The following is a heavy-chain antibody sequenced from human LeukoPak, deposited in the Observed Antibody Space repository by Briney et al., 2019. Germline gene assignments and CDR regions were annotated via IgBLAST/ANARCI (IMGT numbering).Heavy chain of an antibody. CDR3: AKALPFKGNYRETLIDY. CDR1: GFTFDDYA. V-gene: IGHV3-43D*03. CDR2: ISWDGGST. Sequence: GGSLRLSCAASGFTFDDYAMHWVRQAPGKGLEWVSLISWDGGSTYYADSVKGRFTISRDNSKNSLYLQMNSLRAEDTALYYCAKALPFKGNYRETLIDYWGQGTLVTVSS. J-gene: IGHJ4*02. D-gene: IGHD1-7*01.